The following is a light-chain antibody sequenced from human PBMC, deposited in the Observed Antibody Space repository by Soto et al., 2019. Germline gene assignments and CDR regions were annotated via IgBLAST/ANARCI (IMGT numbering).Light chain of an antibody. CDR3: QQSYSTPRT. V-gene: IGKV3-20*01. J-gene: IGKJ1*01. Sequence: EIVLTQSPGTLSLSPGEKATLSCRASQSVGDTFLSWYQQKPGLAPRLLIYGVSNRATGIPDRFSGSGSGTDFTLTISSLQPEDFATYYCQQSYSTPRTFGQGTKVDIK. CDR2: GVS. CDR1: QSVGDTF.